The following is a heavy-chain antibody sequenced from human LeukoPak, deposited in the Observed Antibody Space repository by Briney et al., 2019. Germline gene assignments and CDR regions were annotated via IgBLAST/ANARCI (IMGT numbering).Heavy chain of an antibody. J-gene: IGHJ4*02. V-gene: IGHV4-39*07. CDR3: AKTIGGNAKGGSPYFDS. D-gene: IGHD1-26*01. Sequence: PSETLSLTCTVSGGSIRSSSFFWGWVRQSPGKGLEWLGNIFYSGLTYDNPSLKSRVTMSVDASKNQFSLRLNSVTAADTAVYYCAKTIGGNAKGGSPYFDSWGQGTLVTVSS. CDR1: GGSIRSSSFF. CDR2: IFYSGLT.